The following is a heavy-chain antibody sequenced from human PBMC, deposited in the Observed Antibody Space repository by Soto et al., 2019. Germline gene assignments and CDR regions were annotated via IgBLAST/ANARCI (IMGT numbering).Heavy chain of an antibody. CDR1: GFTVSSNY. CDR2: IYSGGST. J-gene: IGHJ4*02. V-gene: IGHV3-66*04. D-gene: IGHD4-17*01. Sequence: PGGSMRLSCAASGFTVSSNYMSWIRQAPGKGLEWVSVIYSGGSTYYADSVKGGSTISRDNSKNTLYLQMNSLRAEDTAVYYCARLNFGTTVDYWGQGTLVTVSS. CDR3: ARLNFGTTVDY.